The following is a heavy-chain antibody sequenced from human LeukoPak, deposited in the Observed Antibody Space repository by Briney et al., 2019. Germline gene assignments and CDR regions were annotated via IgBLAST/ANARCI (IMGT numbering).Heavy chain of an antibody. J-gene: IGHJ3*02. V-gene: IGHV3-23*01. Sequence: GGSLRLSCAASGFTFSSYAMSWVRQAPGKGLEWVSAISGSGGSTYYADSVKGRFTISRDNSKNTLYLQMNSLRAEDTAVYYCAKDAPYAIFGHEGAFDIWGQGTMVTVSS. D-gene: IGHD3-3*01. CDR3: AKDAPYAIFGHEGAFDI. CDR2: ISGSGGST. CDR1: GFTFSSYA.